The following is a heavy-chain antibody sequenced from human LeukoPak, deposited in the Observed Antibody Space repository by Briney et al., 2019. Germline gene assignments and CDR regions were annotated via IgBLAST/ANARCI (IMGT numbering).Heavy chain of an antibody. Sequence: SETLSLTCAVYGGSFSGYYWSWIRQPPGKGLEWIGEINHSGSTNYNPSLKSRVTISVDTSKNQFSLKLSSVTAADTDVDYCGRGDTHSYGFDPWGQGTLVTVSS. CDR3: GRGDTHSYGFDP. CDR1: GGSFSGYY. D-gene: IGHD5-18*01. CDR2: INHSGST. V-gene: IGHV4-34*01. J-gene: IGHJ5*02.